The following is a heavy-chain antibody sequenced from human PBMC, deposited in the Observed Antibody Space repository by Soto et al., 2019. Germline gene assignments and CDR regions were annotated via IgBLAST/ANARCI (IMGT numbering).Heavy chain of an antibody. Sequence: QVQLVQSGAEVKKPGSSVKVSCKASGGTFSSYAISWVRQAPGQVLEWMGGIIPMFGTANYAQKFQGRVTITAHESTNTAYIEPSSLRSEDTDVYNCARVSDRSSSKRNYGMDVWGQGTTVTVSS. D-gene: IGHD6-13*01. V-gene: IGHV1-69*01. CDR3: ARVSDRSSSKRNYGMDV. CDR1: GGTFSSYA. J-gene: IGHJ6*02. CDR2: IIPMFGTA.